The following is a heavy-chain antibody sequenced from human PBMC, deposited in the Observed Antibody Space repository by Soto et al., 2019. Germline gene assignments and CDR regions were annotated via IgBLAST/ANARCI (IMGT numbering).Heavy chain of an antibody. J-gene: IGHJ6*02. CDR3: AREVVVVAPDPQGGGGYYYGMDV. CDR2: LSSSGGYI. V-gene: IGHV3-21*04. CDR1: GITFSSYS. Sequence: GGSLRLSCAASGITFSSYSMNWVRQAPGKGLEWVSSLSSSGGYIYYADSVKGRFTISRDNAKNSLYLQMNSLRAEDTAVYYYAREVVVVAPDPQGGGGYYYGMDVWGQGTTVTVSS. D-gene: IGHD3-22*01.